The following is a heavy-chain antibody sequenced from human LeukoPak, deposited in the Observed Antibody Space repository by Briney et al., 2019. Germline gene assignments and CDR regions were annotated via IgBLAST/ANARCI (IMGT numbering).Heavy chain of an antibody. CDR1: GFTCSSYA. V-gene: IGHV3-64*01. CDR3: ARDSSGWPYYFDY. D-gene: IGHD6-19*01. J-gene: IGHJ4*02. CDR2: ISSNGGST. Sequence: GGSLRLSCAASGFTCSSYAMHWVRQAPGNGLEYVSAISSNGGSTYYANSVKGRFTISRDNSKNTLYLQMGSLRAEDMAVYYCARDSSGWPYYFDYWGQGTLVTVSS.